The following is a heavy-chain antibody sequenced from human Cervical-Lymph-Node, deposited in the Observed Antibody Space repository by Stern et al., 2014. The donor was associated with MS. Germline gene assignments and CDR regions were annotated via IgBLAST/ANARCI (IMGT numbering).Heavy chain of an antibody. CDR2: INPNSGGT. Sequence: VQLVESGAEVKKPGASVKVSCKASGYTFTGYYMHWVRQAPGQGLEWMGRINPNSGGTNYAQKFQGRVTMTRDTSISTAYMELSRLRSDDTAVYYCARGDSSGWYPIDYWGQGTLVTVSS. V-gene: IGHV1-2*06. CDR1: GYTFTGYY. J-gene: IGHJ4*02. CDR3: ARGDSSGWYPIDY. D-gene: IGHD6-19*01.